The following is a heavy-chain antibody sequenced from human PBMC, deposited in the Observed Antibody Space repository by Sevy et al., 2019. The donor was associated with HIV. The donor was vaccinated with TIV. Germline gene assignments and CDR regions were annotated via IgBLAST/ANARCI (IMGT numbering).Heavy chain of an antibody. CDR2: IYYSGST. CDR1: GGSISSYY. V-gene: IGHV4-59*01. Sequence: SETLSLTCTVSGGSISSYYWSWIRQPPGKGLEWIGYIYYSGSTNYNPSLKSRVTISLETSKNQFSLKLSSVTAAETAVYYCASGYCSGGSCYPEYFQHWGQGTLVTVSS. J-gene: IGHJ1*01. D-gene: IGHD2-15*01. CDR3: ASGYCSGGSCYPEYFQH.